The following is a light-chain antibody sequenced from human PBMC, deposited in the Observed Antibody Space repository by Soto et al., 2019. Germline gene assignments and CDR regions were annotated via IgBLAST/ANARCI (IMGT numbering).Light chain of an antibody. J-gene: IGLJ2*01. CDR3: SSYTSSSTLV. Sequence: QPVLTQPASVSGSPGQSITISCTGTSSDVGGYNYVSWYQQHPGKAPKLMIYDVSNRPSGVFNRFSGSKSGNTASLTISGLQAEDEADYYCSSYTSSSTLVFGGGTKVTVL. CDR2: DVS. CDR1: SSDVGGYNY. V-gene: IGLV2-14*01.